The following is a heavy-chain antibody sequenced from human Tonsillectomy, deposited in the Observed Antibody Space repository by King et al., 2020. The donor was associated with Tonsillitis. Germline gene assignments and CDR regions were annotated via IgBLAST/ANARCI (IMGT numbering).Heavy chain of an antibody. J-gene: IGHJ4*02. CDR2: ISYSGST. CDR3: AREVDY. V-gene: IGHV4-31*03. CDR1: GGSIRSSNYY. Sequence: VQLQESGPGLVKPSQTLSLTCTVSGGSIRSSNYYWSWIRQHPGKGLEWIGYISYSGSTYYNPSLKSRLTISRETSKNQFSLKLTSVTAADTAVYYCAREVDYWGQGTLVTVSS.